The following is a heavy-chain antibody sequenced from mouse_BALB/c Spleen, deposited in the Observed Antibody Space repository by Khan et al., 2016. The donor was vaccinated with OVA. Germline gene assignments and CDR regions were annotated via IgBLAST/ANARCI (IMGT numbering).Heavy chain of an antibody. D-gene: IGHD1-1*01. V-gene: IGHV1-18*01. CDR2: LNPNNGDT. CDR3: AGGGYGSPFAY. J-gene: IGHJ3*01. CDR1: GYTFTDYN. Sequence: VQLQQSGPELVKPGASVKIPCKASGYTFTDYNMDWVKQSHGKSLEWIGDLNPNNGDTIYNQTFKGKATLTVDKSSSTAYMDPRSLTSEDNAVDFCAGGGYGSPFAYWGQGTLVTVSA.